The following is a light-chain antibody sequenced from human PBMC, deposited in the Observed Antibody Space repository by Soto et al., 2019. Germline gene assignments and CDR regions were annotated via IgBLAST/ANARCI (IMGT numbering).Light chain of an antibody. CDR1: SSNIGSNT. V-gene: IGLV1-44*01. J-gene: IGLJ2*01. CDR2: NNS. CDR3: AAWEDSLRGLE. Sequence: QSVLTQPPSASGTPGQMVTISCSGSSSNIGSNTVNWYQQLPGMAPKLLIYNNSQRPSGVPDRFSGSKSGTSASLAISGLQSTYEADYYSAAWEDSLRGLEFGGGTKLTV.